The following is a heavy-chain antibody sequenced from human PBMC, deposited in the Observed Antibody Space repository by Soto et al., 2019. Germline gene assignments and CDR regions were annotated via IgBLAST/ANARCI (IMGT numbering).Heavy chain of an antibody. J-gene: IGHJ6*02. D-gene: IGHD3-10*01. CDR2: IYYSRST. CDR3: ARETPPRYYYGSGSSEERGSYGMDV. Sequence: PSETLSLTCTVSGGSVSSGSYYWSWIRQPPGKGLEWIGYIYYSRSTNYNPSLKSRVTISVDTSKNQFSLNLSSVTAADTAVYYCARETPPRYYYGSGSSEERGSYGMDVWGQGTTVTVSS. CDR1: GGSVSSGSYY. V-gene: IGHV4-61*01.